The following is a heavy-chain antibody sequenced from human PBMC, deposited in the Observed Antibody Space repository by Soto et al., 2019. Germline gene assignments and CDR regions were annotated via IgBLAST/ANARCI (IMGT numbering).Heavy chain of an antibody. CDR3: TRQTDAVQWLVVPTDYNFDY. D-gene: IGHD6-19*01. CDR2: IRSKTNSYAT. J-gene: IGHJ4*02. V-gene: IGHV3-73*01. CDR1: VFTFGCSA. Sequence: PGGSLRLSCAASVFTFGCSAMHWVRQASGKGLEWVGHIRSKTNSYATAYAESVKGRFTISRDDSMNTAYLQMNSLKTEDTAVYFCTRQTDAVQWLVVPTDYNFDYWGQGTLVTVSS.